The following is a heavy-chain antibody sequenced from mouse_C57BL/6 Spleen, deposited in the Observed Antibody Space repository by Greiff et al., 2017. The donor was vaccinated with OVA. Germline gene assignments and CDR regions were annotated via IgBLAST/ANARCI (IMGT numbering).Heavy chain of an antibody. J-gene: IGHJ4*01. CDR2: IDPSDSET. V-gene: IGHV1-52*01. D-gene: IGHD4-1*01. Sequence: VQLQQPGAELVRPGSSVKLSCKASGYTFTSYWMHWVKQRPIQGLEWIGNIDPSDSETHYNQKFKDKATLTVDKSSSTAYMQLSSLTSEDSAVYDCAGGELFYAMDYWGQGTSVTVSS. CDR3: AGGELFYAMDY. CDR1: GYTFTSYW.